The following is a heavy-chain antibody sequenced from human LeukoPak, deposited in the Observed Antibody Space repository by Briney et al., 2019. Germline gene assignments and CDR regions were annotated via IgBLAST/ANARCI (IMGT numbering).Heavy chain of an antibody. D-gene: IGHD2-21*02. J-gene: IGHJ4*02. V-gene: IGHV4-34*01. CDR2: INHSGST. Sequence: SETLSLTCAVYGGSFSGYYWSWLRQPPGKGLEWIGEINHSGSTNYNPSLKSRVTISVDTSKNQFSLKLSSVTAADTAVYYCARGGYCGGDCYSYIDYWGQGTLVTVSS. CDR1: GGSFSGYY. CDR3: ARGGYCGGDCYSYIDY.